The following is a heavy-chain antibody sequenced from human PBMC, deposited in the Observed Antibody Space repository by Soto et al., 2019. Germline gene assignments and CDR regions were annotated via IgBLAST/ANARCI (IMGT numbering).Heavy chain of an antibody. CDR3: AREPGRIAVAGIDY. Sequence: QVQLVESGGGVVQPGRSLRRSCVASGFMFDSYGMHWVRQAPGKGLEWVAIILYDGSEKYHADSVKGRFTISRDNSKNTLYLQLNSLSAEDTALYYCAREPGRIAVAGIDYWGQGTLVTVSS. J-gene: IGHJ4*02. CDR2: ILYDGSEK. V-gene: IGHV3-33*01. D-gene: IGHD6-19*01. CDR1: GFMFDSYG.